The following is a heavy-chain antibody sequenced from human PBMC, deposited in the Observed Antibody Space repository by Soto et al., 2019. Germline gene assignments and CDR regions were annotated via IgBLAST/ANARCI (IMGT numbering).Heavy chain of an antibody. D-gene: IGHD2-8*02. V-gene: IGHV4-30-4*01. CDR3: ARDKITGLFDY. CDR1: GGSISSGDYY. CDR2: IYYSGST. J-gene: IGHJ4*02. Sequence: SETLSLTCTVSGGSISSGDYYWSWIRQPPGKGLEWIGYIYYSGSTYYNPSLKSRVTISVDTSKNQFSLKLSSVTAADTAVYYCARDKITGLFDYWGQGILVTVS.